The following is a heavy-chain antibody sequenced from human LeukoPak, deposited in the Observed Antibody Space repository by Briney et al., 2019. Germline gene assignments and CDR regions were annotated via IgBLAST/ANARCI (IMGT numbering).Heavy chain of an antibody. V-gene: IGHV3-53*01. J-gene: IGHJ4*02. D-gene: IGHD1-26*01. CDR1: GFTVSSNY. CDR3: ARGVGGSYYYTVPYFDY. Sequence: GGSLRLSCAASGFTVSSNYMSWVRQAPGKGLEWVSVIYGGGSTDYADSVKGRFTISRDNSKSTLYLQMNSLGAEDTAVYYCARGVGGSYYYTVPYFDYWGQGTLVTVSS. CDR2: IYGGGST.